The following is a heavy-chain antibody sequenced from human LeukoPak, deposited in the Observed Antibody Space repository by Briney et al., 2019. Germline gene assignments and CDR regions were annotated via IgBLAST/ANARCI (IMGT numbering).Heavy chain of an antibody. CDR3: ARGSGYWGFDY. Sequence: PSETLSLTCAVYGGSFSGYYWSWIRQPPGKGLEWIGTIYRNGSTYFNPSLKSRVTISVDTSKNQFSLKLSSVTAADTAVYYCARGSGYWGFDYWGQGTLVTVSS. V-gene: IGHV4-34*01. CDR1: GGSFSGYY. D-gene: IGHD3-22*01. J-gene: IGHJ4*02. CDR2: IYRNGST.